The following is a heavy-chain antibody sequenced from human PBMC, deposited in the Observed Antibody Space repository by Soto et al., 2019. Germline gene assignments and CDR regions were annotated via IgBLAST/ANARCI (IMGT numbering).Heavy chain of an antibody. CDR2: IWYDGSIK. J-gene: IGHJ3*02. CDR1: GFTFSSHA. Sequence: QVQLVESGGGVVQPGKSLRLSCAASGFTFSSHAMYWVRQAPGKGLEWVALIWYDGSIKYYGDSVKGRFTISRDNSKNTLYLQTNSLRAEDTAVYYCARADLWGYDAFDTWGQGTMLTVSS. CDR3: ARADLWGYDAFDT. V-gene: IGHV3-33*01. D-gene: IGHD2-21*01.